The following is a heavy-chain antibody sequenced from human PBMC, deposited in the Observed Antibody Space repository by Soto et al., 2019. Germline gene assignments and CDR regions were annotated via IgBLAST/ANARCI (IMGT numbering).Heavy chain of an antibody. Sequence: SETHSLTSTVSGGNIGSSNWWSWVRQPPGKGLEWIGEIYHSGSTNYNPSLKSRVTISVDKSKNQFSLKLSSVTAADTAVYYCARVSGSYYYGVDVWGQGTTVTVSS. CDR2: IYHSGST. V-gene: IGHV4-4*02. CDR3: ARVSGSYYYGVDV. D-gene: IGHD1-26*01. CDR1: GGNIGSSNW. J-gene: IGHJ6*02.